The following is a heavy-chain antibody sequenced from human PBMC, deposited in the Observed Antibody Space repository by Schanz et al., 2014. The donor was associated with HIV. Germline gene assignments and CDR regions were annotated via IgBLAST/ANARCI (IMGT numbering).Heavy chain of an antibody. CDR1: GFTFTTYG. CDR2: ISYDGSNK. Sequence: QVQLVESGGALVQPGRFLRLSCAASGFTFTTYGMQWVRQAPGKGLEWVAVISYDGSNKYYADSVKGRFTISRDNSKNTLYLQMNSLRAEDTAVYYCARDLGIVVVPATGAGMDVWGQGTTVTVSS. J-gene: IGHJ6*02. V-gene: IGHV3-30*03. CDR3: ARDLGIVVVPATGAGMDV. D-gene: IGHD2-2*01.